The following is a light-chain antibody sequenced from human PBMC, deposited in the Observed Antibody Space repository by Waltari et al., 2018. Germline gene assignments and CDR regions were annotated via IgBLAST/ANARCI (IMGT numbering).Light chain of an antibody. CDR1: SSNIGAGYD. J-gene: IGLJ2*01. Sequence: QSVLTQPPSVSGAPGQRVTISCTGRSSNIGAGYDVHWYQQLPGTAPKRLIYGNSNRPSGVPDRFSGSKSGTSASLAITGLQAEDEADYYCQSYDSSLSGPVVFGGGTKLTVL. CDR2: GNS. CDR3: QSYDSSLSGPVV. V-gene: IGLV1-40*01.